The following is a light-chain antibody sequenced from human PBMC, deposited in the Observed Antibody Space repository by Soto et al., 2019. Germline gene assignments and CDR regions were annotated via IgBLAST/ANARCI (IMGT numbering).Light chain of an antibody. J-gene: IGKJ2*01. CDR2: AAS. V-gene: IGKV1-39*01. CDR1: QSITTH. CDR3: QQSYSTPTPPT. Sequence: DIQMTQSPSSLSASVGDRVTMTCRASQSITTHVNWYQQRPGKAPKLLIYAASILQSGVPSRFSGSGSGTCFTLTISSLQPEDFATYFCQQSYSTPTPPTFGQGTKVEIK.